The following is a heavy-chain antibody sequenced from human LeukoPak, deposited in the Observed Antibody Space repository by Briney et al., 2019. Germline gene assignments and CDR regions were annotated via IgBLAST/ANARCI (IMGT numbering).Heavy chain of an antibody. CDR2: IIPMFGTA. J-gene: IGHJ6*02. Sequence: SVKVSCKASGGTFRSHAINWVRQAPGQGLEWMGGIIPMFGTANYAQNFQGRVTITADDSTTTAYMQLSGLRSDDAAVYYCARGTLNWNDGGAYLYHYGLDVWGQGATVSVSS. CDR1: GGTFRSHA. V-gene: IGHV1-69*13. D-gene: IGHD1-20*01. CDR3: ARGTLNWNDGGAYLYHYGLDV.